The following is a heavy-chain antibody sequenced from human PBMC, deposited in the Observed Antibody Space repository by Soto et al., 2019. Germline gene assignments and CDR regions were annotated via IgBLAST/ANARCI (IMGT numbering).Heavy chain of an antibody. CDR1: GGSINSDDSF. Sequence: SETLSLTCSVSGGSINSDDSFWGWVRQSPGKGLEWIGSLYYGGSTFYNPSLKSRVTISLDTSKNQFSLRLTSVTAADTAIYYCARQLPVGATSWFDPWGQGTLVAVSS. D-gene: IGHD1-26*01. CDR2: LYYGGST. V-gene: IGHV4-39*01. CDR3: ARQLPVGATSWFDP. J-gene: IGHJ5*02.